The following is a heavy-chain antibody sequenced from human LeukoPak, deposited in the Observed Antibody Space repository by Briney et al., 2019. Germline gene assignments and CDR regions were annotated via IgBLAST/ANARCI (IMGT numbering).Heavy chain of an antibody. J-gene: IGHJ4*02. D-gene: IGHD3-22*01. CDR3: ASGNPMNY. CDR1: GYTFTSYD. Sequence: ASVKVSCKAFGYTFTSYDTNWVRQATGQRLEWMGWMNPNSGNTGYAQKFQGRVTMTRNTSISTAYMELSSLISEDTAVYYCASGNPMNYWGQGTLVTVSS. CDR2: MNPNSGNT. V-gene: IGHV1-8*01.